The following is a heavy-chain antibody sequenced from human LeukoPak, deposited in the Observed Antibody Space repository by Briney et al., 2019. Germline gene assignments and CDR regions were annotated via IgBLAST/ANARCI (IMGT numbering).Heavy chain of an antibody. Sequence: PSEALSLTCTVSGGSISSCYWSWIRQPAGKGLEWIGRIYTSGSTNYNPSLKSRVTMSVDTSKNQFSLKLSSVTAADTAVYYCARDYAWENTYYYDSSGYFAFDIWGQGTMVTVSS. CDR1: GGSISSCY. CDR3: ARDYAWENTYYYDSSGYFAFDI. D-gene: IGHD3-22*01. CDR2: IYTSGST. J-gene: IGHJ3*02. V-gene: IGHV4-4*07.